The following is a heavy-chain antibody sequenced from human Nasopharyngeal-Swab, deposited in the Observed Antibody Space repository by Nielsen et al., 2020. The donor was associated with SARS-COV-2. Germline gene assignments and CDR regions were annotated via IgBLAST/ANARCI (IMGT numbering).Heavy chain of an antibody. CDR2: ISSSGSTI. Sequence: GESLKISCAASGFTFSDYYMSWIRQAPGKGVEWVSYISSSGSTIYYADSVKGRFTISRDNAKNSLYLQMNSLRAEDTAVYYCARVFPAQWLVLSPTGYFDLWGRGTLVTVSS. CDR3: ARVFPAQWLVLSPTGYFDL. CDR1: GFTFSDYY. J-gene: IGHJ2*01. D-gene: IGHD6-19*01. V-gene: IGHV3-11*01.